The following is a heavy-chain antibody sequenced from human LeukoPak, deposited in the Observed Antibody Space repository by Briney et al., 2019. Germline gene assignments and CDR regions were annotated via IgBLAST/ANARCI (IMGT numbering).Heavy chain of an antibody. J-gene: IGHJ4*02. Sequence: GGSLRLSCAASGFTFSSYGMSWVRQAPGKGLEWVSAISGSGGSTYYADSVKGRFTISRDNSKNTLYLRMNSLRAEDTAVYYCAKAGDGYKSYYFDYWGQGTLVTVSS. D-gene: IGHD5-24*01. CDR1: GFTFSSYG. V-gene: IGHV3-23*01. CDR3: AKAGDGYKSYYFDY. CDR2: ISGSGGST.